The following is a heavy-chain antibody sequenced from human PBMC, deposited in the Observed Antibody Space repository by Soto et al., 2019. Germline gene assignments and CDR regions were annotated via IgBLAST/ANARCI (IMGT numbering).Heavy chain of an antibody. CDR1: GGTFSSYA. J-gene: IGHJ6*02. D-gene: IGHD3-16*02. CDR3: ARMITFGGVIVSYYGMDV. Sequence: ASVKVSCKASGGTFSSYATSWVRQAPGQGLEWMGGIIPIFGTANYAQKFQGRVTITADESTSTAYMELSSLRSEDTAVYYCARMITFGGVIVSYYGMDVWGQGTTVTVSS. V-gene: IGHV1-69*13. CDR2: IIPIFGTA.